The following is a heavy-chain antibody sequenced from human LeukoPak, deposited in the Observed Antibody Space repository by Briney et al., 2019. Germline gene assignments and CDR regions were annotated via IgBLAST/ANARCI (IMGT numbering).Heavy chain of an antibody. Sequence: GGSLRLSCAASGFTFISYAMHWVRQAPGKGLDWVAVISYDGSNEYHADSVKGRFTISRDNSKNTLYLQMNSLRSEDTAVYYCARETQYSSGWSDFDYWGQGTLVTVSS. V-gene: IGHV3-30*04. D-gene: IGHD6-19*01. CDR2: ISYDGSNE. CDR1: GFTFISYA. J-gene: IGHJ4*02. CDR3: ARETQYSSGWSDFDY.